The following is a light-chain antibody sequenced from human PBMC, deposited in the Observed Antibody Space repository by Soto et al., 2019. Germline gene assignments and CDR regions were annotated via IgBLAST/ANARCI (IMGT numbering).Light chain of an antibody. J-gene: IGKJ1*01. CDR2: TAS. V-gene: IGKV1-8*01. CDR1: QHISDY. CDR3: QHYHSYPWT. Sequence: AIRMTQSPSSLSASTGDRVTITCRASQHISDYLVWYQQKPGKAPKVLIHTASTLQGGVSSRFSGSGSRIDFTLTISGLQSEDFATYYCQHYHSYPWTFGQGTKVE.